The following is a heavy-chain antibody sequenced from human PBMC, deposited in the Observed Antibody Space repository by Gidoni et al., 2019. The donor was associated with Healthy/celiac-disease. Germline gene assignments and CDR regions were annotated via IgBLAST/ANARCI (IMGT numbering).Heavy chain of an antibody. Sequence: EVQLVESGGGVSQPGGSLRLSCAGAGVTVSSNYMSWVRKVPGKGLEWVSVIYSCGSTYYEDCVKCRFTISRDNSKNSLYLHMTSLRAEHTAVYSCAREVGYSYGHDYWGQGTLVTVSS. CDR1: GVTVSSNY. CDR2: IYSCGST. V-gene: IGHV3-53*01. CDR3: AREVGYSYGHDY. J-gene: IGHJ4*02. D-gene: IGHD5-18*01.